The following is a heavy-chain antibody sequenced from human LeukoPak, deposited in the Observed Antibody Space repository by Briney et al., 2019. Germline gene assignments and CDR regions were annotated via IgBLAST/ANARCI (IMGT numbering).Heavy chain of an antibody. Sequence: SVKVSCKASGGSFSSFVITWVRQAPGQGLEWMGRIIPVLGVSNFAQKFQGRVTITADKSTNTAHMELSRLESGDTAVYYCARVGVGATFHFDYWGQGTLVTVSS. J-gene: IGHJ4*02. CDR2: IIPVLGVS. V-gene: IGHV1-69*04. CDR1: GGSFSSFV. CDR3: ARVGVGATFHFDY. D-gene: IGHD1-26*01.